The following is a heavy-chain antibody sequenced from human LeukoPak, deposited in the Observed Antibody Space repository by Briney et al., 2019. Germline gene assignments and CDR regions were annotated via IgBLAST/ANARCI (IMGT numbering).Heavy chain of an antibody. D-gene: IGHD1-26*01. V-gene: IGHV3-23*01. Sequence: GGSLRLSCAASGFTFSSYSMNWVRQAPGKGLEWVSAISGSGGSTYYADSVKGRFTISRDNSKNTLYLQMNSLRAEDTATYYCAKDQYSESPYYFDYWGQGTLVTVSS. CDR3: AKDQYSESPYYFDY. CDR2: ISGSGGST. J-gene: IGHJ4*02. CDR1: GFTFSSYS.